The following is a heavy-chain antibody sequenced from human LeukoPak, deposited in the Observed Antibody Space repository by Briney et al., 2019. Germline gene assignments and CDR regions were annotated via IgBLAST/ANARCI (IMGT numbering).Heavy chain of an antibody. Sequence: PGRSLRLSCAASGFTFNNYAMHWVRQAPGKGLEWVAVISHDVSNKYYADSVKGRFTISRVNSKNTLYLRMNSLRAEDTAVYYCARDRGYCSSTSCYSFDYWGQGTLVTVSS. D-gene: IGHD2-2*01. J-gene: IGHJ4*02. CDR2: ISHDVSNK. CDR1: GFTFNNYA. CDR3: ARDRGYCSSTSCYSFDY. V-gene: IGHV3-30*03.